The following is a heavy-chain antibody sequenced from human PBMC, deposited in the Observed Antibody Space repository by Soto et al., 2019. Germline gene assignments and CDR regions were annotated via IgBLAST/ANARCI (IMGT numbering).Heavy chain of an antibody. CDR3: AREGEGVVVPAAIDYYYGMDV. CDR1: GFTFSSYS. D-gene: IGHD2-2*02. V-gene: IGHV3-21*01. CDR2: ISSSSSYI. J-gene: IGHJ6*02. Sequence: LRLSCAASGFTFSSYSMNWVRQAPGKGLEWVSSISSSSSYIYYADSVKGRFTISRDNAKNSLYLQMNSLRAEDTAVYYCAREGEGVVVPAAIDYYYGMDVWGQGTTVTVSS.